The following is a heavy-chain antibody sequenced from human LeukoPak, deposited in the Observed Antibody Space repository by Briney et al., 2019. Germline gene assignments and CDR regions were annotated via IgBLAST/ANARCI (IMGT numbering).Heavy chain of an antibody. CDR1: GFTFSSYA. V-gene: IGHV3-30-3*01. Sequence: GGSLRLSCAASGFTFSSYAMPWVRQAPGKGLEWVAVISYDGSNKYYADSVKGRFTISRDNSKNTLYLQMNSLRAEDTAVYYCARDQIAAAVAFDYWGQGTLVTVSS. CDR2: ISYDGSNK. J-gene: IGHJ4*02. CDR3: ARDQIAAAVAFDY. D-gene: IGHD6-13*01.